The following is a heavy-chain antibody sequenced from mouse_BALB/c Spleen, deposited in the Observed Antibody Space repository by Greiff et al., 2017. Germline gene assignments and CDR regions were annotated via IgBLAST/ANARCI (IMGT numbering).Heavy chain of an antibody. J-gene: IGHJ2*01. CDR3: TRASVANFFDY. Sequence: EVKLVESGGGLVKPGGSLKLSCAASGFTFSSYTMSWVRQTPEKRLEWVATISSGGSYTYYPDSVKGRFTISRDNAKNTLYLQMSSLKSEDTAMYYCTRASVANFFDYWGQGTTLTVSS. CDR2: ISSGGSYT. D-gene: IGHD1-1*01. V-gene: IGHV5-6-4*01. CDR1: GFTFSSYT.